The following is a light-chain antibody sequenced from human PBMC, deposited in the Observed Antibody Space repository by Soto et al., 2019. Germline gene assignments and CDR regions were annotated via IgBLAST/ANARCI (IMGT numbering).Light chain of an antibody. V-gene: IGKV3-15*01. J-gene: IGKJ1*01. CDR3: QHYNNWSRT. Sequence: EIVMTQSPATLSVSPGERATLSCRASQSVSYNLAWYQQRPGQAPRLLIYGASTRATGIPARFSGSGSGTEFTLPISSLQSVDFAVYYCQHYNNWSRTFGQGTKVEIK. CDR1: QSVSYN. CDR2: GAS.